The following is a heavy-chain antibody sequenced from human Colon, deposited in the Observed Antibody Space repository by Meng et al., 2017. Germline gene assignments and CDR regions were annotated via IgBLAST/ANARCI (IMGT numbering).Heavy chain of an antibody. CDR3: AKNRVGHDF. Sequence: SCAASGFSFSSNFMSWVRQAPGKGLEWVASIKHDGSEEGYVDSVKGRFTISRDNTKNSLYLQMNSLRAEDTAVYYCAKNRVGHDFWGQGMLVTVSS. CDR1: GFSFSSNF. J-gene: IGHJ4*02. D-gene: IGHD1-26*01. V-gene: IGHV3-7*01. CDR2: IKHDGSEE.